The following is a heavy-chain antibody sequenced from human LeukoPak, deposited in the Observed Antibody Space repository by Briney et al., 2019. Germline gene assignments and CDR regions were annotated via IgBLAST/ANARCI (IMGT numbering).Heavy chain of an antibody. Sequence: GGYLRLSCAASGFIFSNFGMHWVRQAPGKGLEWVAVLTYDGRNAYYTDAVKGRFTISRDNSKTIVNLQVNSLRAEDTAVYYCAKAAYSSGWYFNYWGQGTLVTVSS. CDR2: LTYDGRNA. CDR3: AKAAYSSGWYFNY. D-gene: IGHD6-19*01. J-gene: IGHJ4*02. CDR1: GFIFSNFG. V-gene: IGHV3-30*18.